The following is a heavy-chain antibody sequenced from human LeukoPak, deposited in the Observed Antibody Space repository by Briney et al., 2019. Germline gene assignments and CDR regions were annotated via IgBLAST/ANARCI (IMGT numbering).Heavy chain of an antibody. J-gene: IGHJ6*03. CDR1: GFTFTTYW. V-gene: IGHV3-74*01. CDR2: TNSDGSST. CDR3: ARDPYDFWSGYDYYYNMDV. Sequence: GGSLRHSCAASGFTFTTYWMHWVRQAPGKGLVWVSRTNSDGSSTSYADSVKGRFTISRDNAKNTLYLQTNSLRAEDTAVYYCARDPYDFWSGYDYYYNMDVWGKGTTVTVSS. D-gene: IGHD3-3*01.